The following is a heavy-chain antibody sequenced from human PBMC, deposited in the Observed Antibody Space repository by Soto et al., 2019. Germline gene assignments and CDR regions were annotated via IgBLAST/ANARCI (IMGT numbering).Heavy chain of an antibody. D-gene: IGHD6-19*01. Sequence: QVQLQESGPGLVKPSETLSLTCTVSGGSISSYYWSWIRQPPGKGLEWIGYIYYSGSTNYNPSLKSRATISVDTSKNQFSLKLSSVTAADTGVYYCARDRSWLVRGDAFDIWGQGTMVTVSS. CDR2: IYYSGST. J-gene: IGHJ3*02. CDR3: ARDRSWLVRGDAFDI. CDR1: GGSISSYY. V-gene: IGHV4-59*01.